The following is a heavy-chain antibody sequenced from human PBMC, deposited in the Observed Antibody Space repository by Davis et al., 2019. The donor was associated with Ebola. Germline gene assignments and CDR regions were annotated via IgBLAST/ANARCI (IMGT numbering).Heavy chain of an antibody. Sequence: GESLKISCAASGFPFSTYWMNWVRQAPGQGLEWVANINQDGSEKYYVDSVKGRFTISRDNAKNSLYLQMNSLRAEDTAVYYCAREIEYYEILTGYFPYWGQGTLVTVSS. CDR2: INQDGSEK. J-gene: IGHJ4*02. D-gene: IGHD3-9*01. V-gene: IGHV3-7*03. CDR1: GFPFSTYW. CDR3: AREIEYYEILTGYFPY.